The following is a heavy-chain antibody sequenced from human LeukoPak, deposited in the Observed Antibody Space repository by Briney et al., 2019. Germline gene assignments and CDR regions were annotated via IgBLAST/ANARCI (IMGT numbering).Heavy chain of an antibody. Sequence: PGRSLRLSCAASGFTFEAYTMHWVRQAPGKGLEWVSGITWNSATIRYADSVKGRFTISRDNAKNSLYLQMHSLRAEDTAFYYCAKDNMVRGVPPYFDYGGLRILVTVSS. CDR1: GFTFEAYT. V-gene: IGHV3-9*01. CDR3: AKDNMVRGVPPYFDY. D-gene: IGHD3-10*01. CDR2: ITWNSATI. J-gene: IGHJ4*02.